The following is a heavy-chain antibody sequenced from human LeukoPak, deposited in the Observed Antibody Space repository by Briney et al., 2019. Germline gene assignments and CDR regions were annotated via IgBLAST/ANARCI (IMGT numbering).Heavy chain of an antibody. CDR3: ARDLISGHYTFDY. Sequence: GGPLRLPCALDRYTLSSFGMNWLRQATGKALEWVSYIRSSSSSREYADPVKGRFTVSRDNAKKSLYLQMNSLKDDDTAVYYCARDLISGHYTFDYGGQGTLVTVSS. CDR1: RYTLSSFG. V-gene: IGHV3-48*02. CDR2: IRSSSSSR. D-gene: IGHD4-11*01. J-gene: IGHJ4*02.